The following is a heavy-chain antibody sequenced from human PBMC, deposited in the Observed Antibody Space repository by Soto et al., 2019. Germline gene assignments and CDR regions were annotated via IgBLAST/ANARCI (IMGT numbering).Heavy chain of an antibody. V-gene: IGHV3-33*01. CDR1: GFTFSSYG. Sequence: VRLSCAASGFTFSSYGMHWVRQAPGKGLEWVAVIWYDGSNKYYADSVKGRFTISRDNSKNTLYLQMNSLRAEDTAVYYCARGDYYYGMDVWGQGTTVTVSS. CDR3: ARGDYYYGMDV. CDR2: IWYDGSNK. J-gene: IGHJ6*02.